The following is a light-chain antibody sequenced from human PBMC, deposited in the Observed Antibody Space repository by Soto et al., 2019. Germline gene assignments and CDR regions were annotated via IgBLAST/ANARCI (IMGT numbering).Light chain of an antibody. CDR1: QSISSY. V-gene: IGKV1-39*01. Sequence: DIQRTQSPSYLSATVGERVTITCRASQSISSYLNWYQQKPGKAPKLLIYAASSLPSGVPSRFSGSGSGTDFTLTISSLQPEDFATYYCQQSYSTLRTLGQGTTVDTK. J-gene: IGKJ1*01. CDR2: AAS. CDR3: QQSYSTLRT.